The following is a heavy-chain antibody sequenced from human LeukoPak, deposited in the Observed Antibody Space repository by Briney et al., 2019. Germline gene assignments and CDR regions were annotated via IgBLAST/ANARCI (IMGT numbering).Heavy chain of an antibody. J-gene: IGHJ5*02. CDR3: TTDGVHCSSTSCS. Sequence: GGSLRLSCAASGFTFSNAGMSWVRQAPGKGLEWVGRIKSKTDGGTTDYAAPVKGRFTISRDDSKNTLYLQMNSLKAEDTAVYYCTTDGVHCSSTSCSWGQGTLVTVSS. CDR2: IKSKTDGGTT. D-gene: IGHD2-2*01. CDR1: GFTFSNAG. V-gene: IGHV3-15*01.